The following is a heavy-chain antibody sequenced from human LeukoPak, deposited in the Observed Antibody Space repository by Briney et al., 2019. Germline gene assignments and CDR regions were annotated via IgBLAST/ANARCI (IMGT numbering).Heavy chain of an antibody. D-gene: IGHD3-3*01. CDR3: ARYDFGVVPTFDY. J-gene: IGHJ4*02. V-gene: IGHV4-59*01. CDR2: IYYSGST. CDR1: GGSISSYY. Sequence: PSETLSLTCTVSGGSISSYYWSWIRQPPGKGLEWIGYIYYSGSTNYNPSLKSRVTISVDTSKNQFSLKLSSVTAADTAVYYCARYDFGVVPTFDYWGQGTLVTVSS.